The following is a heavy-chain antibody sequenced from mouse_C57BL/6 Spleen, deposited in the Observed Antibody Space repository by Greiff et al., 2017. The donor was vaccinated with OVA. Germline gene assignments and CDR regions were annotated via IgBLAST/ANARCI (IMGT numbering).Heavy chain of an antibody. Sequence: EVQGVESGGGLVQPGGSLKLSCAASGFTFSDYYMYWVRQTPEKRLEWVAYISNGGGSTYYPDNVKGRFTISRDNTKNTLYLQMSRLKSEDTAMYYCARHGGDGYFLYAMDYWGQGTSVTVSS. J-gene: IGHJ4*01. D-gene: IGHD2-3*01. CDR3: ARHGGDGYFLYAMDY. CDR1: GFTFSDYY. V-gene: IGHV5-12*01. CDR2: ISNGGGST.